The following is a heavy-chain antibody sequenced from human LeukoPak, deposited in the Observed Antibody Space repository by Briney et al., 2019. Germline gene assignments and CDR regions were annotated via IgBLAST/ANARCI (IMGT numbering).Heavy chain of an antibody. D-gene: IGHD5-12*01. CDR3: AGGRLVATSKAVAIDY. CDR1: GFTFSNSW. V-gene: IGHV3-74*01. CDR2: INERGSST. Sequence: GGSLRLSCAASGFTFSNSWLHWVRQAPGKGLVWVSRINERGSSTSYADSVKGRFTISRDNAKNALYLQMNNLRADDTAVYYCAGGRLVATSKAVAIDYWGQGTLVTVSS. J-gene: IGHJ4*02.